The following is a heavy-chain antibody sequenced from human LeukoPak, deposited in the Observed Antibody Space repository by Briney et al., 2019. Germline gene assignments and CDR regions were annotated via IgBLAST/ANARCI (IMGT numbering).Heavy chain of an antibody. Sequence: GESLKISCKGSGYNFTSYWIAWVRQMPGKGLEWMGIIYPDDSDTRYSPSFQGQVTISADKSISTAYLQWSSLKASDTAMYYCARLYDYVWGSYHIDYWGQGTLVTVSS. J-gene: IGHJ4*02. CDR1: GYNFTSYW. CDR2: IYPDDSDT. CDR3: ARLYDYVWGSYHIDY. D-gene: IGHD3-16*02. V-gene: IGHV5-51*01.